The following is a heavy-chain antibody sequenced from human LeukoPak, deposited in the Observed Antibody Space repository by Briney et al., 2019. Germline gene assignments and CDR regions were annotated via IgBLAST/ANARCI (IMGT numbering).Heavy chain of an antibody. CDR2: ISYDGSNK. CDR1: GFTFSSYA. J-gene: IGHJ4*02. D-gene: IGHD5-12*01. Sequence: GGSLRLSCAASGFTFSSYAMHWVRQAPGKGLEWVALISYDGSNKYYADSVKGRFTISRDNAKNTLYLQMNSLRAEDTAVYYCARSGPVGYSGYETDYWGQGTLVTVSS. CDR3: ARSGPVGYSGYETDY. V-gene: IGHV3-30*03.